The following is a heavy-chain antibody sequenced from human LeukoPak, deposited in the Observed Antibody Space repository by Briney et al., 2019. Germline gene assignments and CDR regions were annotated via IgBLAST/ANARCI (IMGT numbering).Heavy chain of an antibody. CDR3: AREAAGYYGFDY. J-gene: IGHJ4*02. CDR1: GGSFSGYY. V-gene: IGHV4-34*01. CDR2: INHSGST. Sequence: SETLSLTCAVYGGSFSGYYWSWIRQPPGKGLEWIGEINHSGSTNYNPSLKSRVTISVDTSKNQFSLKLSSVTAADTAVYYCAREAAGYYGFDYWGQGTLVTVSS. D-gene: IGHD3-3*01.